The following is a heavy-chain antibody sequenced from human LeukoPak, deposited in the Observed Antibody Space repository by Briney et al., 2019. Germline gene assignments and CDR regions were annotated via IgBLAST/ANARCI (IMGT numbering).Heavy chain of an antibody. V-gene: IGHV4-59*01. CDR2: IYYSGST. CDR1: GNSISGYY. CDR3: ARSKQVTTTSDY. Sequence: SETLSLTCTVSGNSISGYYWSWIRQPPGKGLEWIGYIYYSGSTNYNPSLKSRVTISVDTSKNQFSLKLSSVTAADTAVYYCARSKQVTTTSDYWGQGTLVTVSS. J-gene: IGHJ4*02. D-gene: IGHD4-17*01.